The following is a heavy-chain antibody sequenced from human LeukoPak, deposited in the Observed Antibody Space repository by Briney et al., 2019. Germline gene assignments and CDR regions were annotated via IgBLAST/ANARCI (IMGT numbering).Heavy chain of an antibody. CDR1: GGSISSGGYY. CDR2: IYYSGST. V-gene: IGHV4-31*03. D-gene: IGHD5-18*01. J-gene: IGHJ4*02. Sequence: PSQTLSLTCTVSGGSISSGGYYWSWIRQHPGKGLEWIGYIYYSGSTYYNPSLKSRVTISVDTSKNQFSLKLNSVTAADTVVYYCARLGYSYGYFDYWGQGTLVTVSS. CDR3: ARLGYSYGYFDY.